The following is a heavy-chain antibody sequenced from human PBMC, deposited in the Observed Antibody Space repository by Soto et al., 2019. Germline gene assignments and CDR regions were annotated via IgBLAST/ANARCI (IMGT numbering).Heavy chain of an antibody. CDR2: ISGGGGTT. Sequence: EVQVLESGGGLVQPGGSLRLSCAASGFTFGTYAMTWVRQAPGKGLEWVSVISGGGGTTYYADSVKGRFTISRDNSKNTLFLQMNGLRAEDRAVYYCAKGHSGTYLGNWGQGTLFTVSS. CDR3: AKGHSGTYLGN. V-gene: IGHV3-23*01. CDR1: GFTFGTYA. D-gene: IGHD1-26*01. J-gene: IGHJ4*02.